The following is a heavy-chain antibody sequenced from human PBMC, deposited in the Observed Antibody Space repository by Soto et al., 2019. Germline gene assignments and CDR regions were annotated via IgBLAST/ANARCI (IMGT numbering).Heavy chain of an antibody. Sequence: SETLSLTCAVYGGSFSGYYWSWIRQPPGKGLEWIGEINHSGSTNYNPSLKSRVTISVDTSKNQFSLKLSSVTAADMAVYYCARRNYGSGSYRYSYYYYYGMDVWGQGTTVTVSS. J-gene: IGHJ6*02. V-gene: IGHV4-34*01. CDR3: ARRNYGSGSYRYSYYYYYGMDV. CDR1: GGSFSGYY. D-gene: IGHD3-10*01. CDR2: INHSGST.